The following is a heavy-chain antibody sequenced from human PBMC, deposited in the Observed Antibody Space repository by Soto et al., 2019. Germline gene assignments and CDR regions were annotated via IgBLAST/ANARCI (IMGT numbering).Heavy chain of an antibody. V-gene: IGHV3-53*01. CDR2: IYRGGST. D-gene: IGHD1-26*01. Sequence: GGSLRLSCAASGFTVSSNYMSWVRQAPGKGLEWVSVIYRGGSTYNADSVKGRFTISRDNSKNTLYLQMNSLRAEDTAVYYCARCPGAGATQPMDVWGQGTTVTVSS. J-gene: IGHJ6*02. CDR1: GFTVSSNY. CDR3: ARCPGAGATQPMDV.